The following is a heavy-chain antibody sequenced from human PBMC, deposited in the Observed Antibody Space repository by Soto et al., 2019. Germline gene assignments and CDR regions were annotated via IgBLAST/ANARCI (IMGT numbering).Heavy chain of an antibody. CDR1: GFTFSSYW. Sequence: EVQLVESGGGLVQPGGSLRLSCATSGFTFSSYWMHWVRQVPGKGLVWVSRINTDGSTTTYADSVKGRFTISRDNAKNTLYLQMDSLSAEDTAVYYCARSGGWPDYWGQGTLVTVSS. J-gene: IGHJ4*02. CDR2: INTDGSTT. D-gene: IGHD6-19*01. V-gene: IGHV3-74*01. CDR3: ARSGGWPDY.